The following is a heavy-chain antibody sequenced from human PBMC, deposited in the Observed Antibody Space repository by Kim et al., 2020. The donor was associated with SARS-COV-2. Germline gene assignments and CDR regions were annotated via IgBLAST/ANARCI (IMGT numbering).Heavy chain of an antibody. Sequence: GGSLRLSCAASGFTFSTYTMNWVRQAPGKGLEWVSSISSSNTYIYYADSVKGRFTISRDSAKNSLYLQMNSLRAEDTAVYYCARGSTNRPFDYWGQGTLVTVSS. V-gene: IGHV3-21*01. CDR3: ARGSTNRPFDY. CDR2: ISSSNTYI. J-gene: IGHJ4*02. CDR1: GFTFSTYT. D-gene: IGHD2-2*01.